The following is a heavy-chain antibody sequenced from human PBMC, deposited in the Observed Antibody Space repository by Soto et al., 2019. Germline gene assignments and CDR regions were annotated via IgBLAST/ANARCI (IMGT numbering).Heavy chain of an antibody. Sequence: PSETLSLTCSVSGGSVNDGNYYWNWIRQSPAKGLEWIGYIHHSGITNYNPSLKSRVTISVDTSKNEFSLTLNSVTSADTAVYFCARDRRDGYKRYFEFWGQGNQVTVSS. J-gene: IGHJ4*02. V-gene: IGHV4-61*01. CDR2: IHHSGIT. D-gene: IGHD5-12*01. CDR1: GGSVNDGNYY. CDR3: ARDRRDGYKRYFEF.